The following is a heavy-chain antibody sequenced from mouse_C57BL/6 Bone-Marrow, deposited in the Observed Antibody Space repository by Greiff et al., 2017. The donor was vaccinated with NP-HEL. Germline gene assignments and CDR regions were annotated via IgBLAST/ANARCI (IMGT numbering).Heavy chain of an antibody. CDR1: GFTFSSYG. D-gene: IGHD2-2*01. V-gene: IGHV5-6*01. CDR3: ARGMVTTGAY. Sequence: EVQLVESGGDLVKPGGSLKLSCAASGFTFSSYGMSWVRQTPDKRLEWVATISSGGSYTYYPDSVKGRFTISRDNAKNTLYLQMSSLKSEDTAMYYCARGMVTTGAYWGQGTTLTVSS. CDR2: ISSGGSYT. J-gene: IGHJ2*01.